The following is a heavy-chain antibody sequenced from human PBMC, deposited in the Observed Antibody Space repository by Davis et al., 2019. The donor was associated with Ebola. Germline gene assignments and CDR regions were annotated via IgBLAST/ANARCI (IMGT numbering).Heavy chain of an antibody. D-gene: IGHD1-1*01. CDR1: GFTFDEYA. CDR2: ISWNSGTI. CDR3: VKDMWRTTLGALDY. J-gene: IGHJ4*02. V-gene: IGHV3-9*01. Sequence: PGGSLRLSCAASGFTFDEYAMHWVRQVPGKGLEWVSGISWNSGTIVYADSVKGRFTISRDNAKESLYLQMNSLRGEDTALYYCVKDMWRTTLGALDYWGQGTLVTVSS.